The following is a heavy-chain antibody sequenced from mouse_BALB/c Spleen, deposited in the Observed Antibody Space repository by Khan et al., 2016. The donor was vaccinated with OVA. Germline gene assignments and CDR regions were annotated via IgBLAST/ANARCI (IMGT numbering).Heavy chain of an antibody. D-gene: IGHD1-2*01. CDR3: ARTARIKY. CDR2: ISYSGST. CDR1: GYSITSGYG. V-gene: IGHV3-2*02. J-gene: IGHJ2*01. Sequence: EVQLQESGPGLVKPSQSLSLTCTVTGYSITSGYGWNWIRQFPGNKLEWMGYISYSGSTNYNPSLKSRIAISRETSKNQFFLQLNSVNTEDTATYYCARTARIKYWGQGTTLTGSS.